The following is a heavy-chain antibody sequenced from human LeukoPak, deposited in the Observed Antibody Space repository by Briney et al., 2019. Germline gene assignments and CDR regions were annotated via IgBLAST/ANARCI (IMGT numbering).Heavy chain of an antibody. CDR3: AREWELLGAFDL. Sequence: GASVKVSCKASGYTFTSYGISWVRQSPGQGLEWMGWISAYNGNTNYAQKLQGRVTMTTDTSTSTAYMELRSLRSDDAAVYYCAREWELLGAFDLWGRGTLVTVSS. V-gene: IGHV1-18*01. D-gene: IGHD1-26*01. J-gene: IGHJ2*01. CDR1: GYTFTSYG. CDR2: ISAYNGNT.